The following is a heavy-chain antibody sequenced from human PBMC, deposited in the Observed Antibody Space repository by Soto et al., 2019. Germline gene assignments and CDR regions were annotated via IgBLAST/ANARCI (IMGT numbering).Heavy chain of an antibody. CDR1: GFTFSSYW. CDR3: ARIYGGYCSSTSCYAGAYYFDY. CDR2: IKQDGSEK. J-gene: IGHJ4*02. D-gene: IGHD2-2*01. V-gene: IGHV3-7*01. Sequence: GGSLRLSCAASGFTFSSYWMSWVRQAPGKGLEWVANIKQDGSEKYYVDSVKGRFTISRDNAKNSLYLQMNSLRAEDTAVYYCARIYGGYCSSTSCYAGAYYFDYWGQGT.